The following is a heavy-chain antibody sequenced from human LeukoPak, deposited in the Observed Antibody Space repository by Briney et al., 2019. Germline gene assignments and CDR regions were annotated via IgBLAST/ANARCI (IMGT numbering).Heavy chain of an antibody. J-gene: IGHJ4*02. CDR2: ITGSSSTI. CDR3: ARDIGTMVRGVPYY. CDR1: RFTFSNYN. V-gene: IGHV3-48*04. Sequence: GGSLRLSCAASRFTFSNYNMHWVRQAPGKGPEWISYITGSSSTIYYADSVKGRFTISRDNAKNSLYLQMNSLRAEDTAVYYCARDIGTMVRGVPYYWGQGTLVTVSS. D-gene: IGHD3-10*01.